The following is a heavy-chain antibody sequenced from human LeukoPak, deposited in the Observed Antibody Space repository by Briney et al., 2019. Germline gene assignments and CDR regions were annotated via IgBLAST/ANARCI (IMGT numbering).Heavy chain of an antibody. V-gene: IGHV1-24*01. Sequence: ASVKVSCKVSGYTLTELSMHWVRQAPGKGLEWMGGFDPEDGETIYAQKFQGRVTMTEDTSTDTAYMELCSLRSEDTAVYYCATAPPGRGSPLDYWGQGTLVTVSS. J-gene: IGHJ4*02. CDR1: GYTLTELS. D-gene: IGHD1-14*01. CDR3: ATAPPGRGSPLDY. CDR2: FDPEDGET.